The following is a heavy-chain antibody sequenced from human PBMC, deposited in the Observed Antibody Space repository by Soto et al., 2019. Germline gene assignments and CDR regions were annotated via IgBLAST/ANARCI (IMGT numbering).Heavy chain of an antibody. J-gene: IGHJ6*02. CDR2: IIPVFGVA. CDR1: GGTFSSYA. V-gene: IGHV1-69*17. Sequence: QVPLVQSGAEVKKPGSSVKVSCKSSGGTFSSYAVSWVRQAPGQGLEWLGGIIPVFGVATYAQKFHGRVNITADKSTNTAFMELSSLRSDDTAVFFCARGKSYYGSGRATYDYYSLDVWGQGTTVTVSS. CDR3: ARGKSYYGSGRATYDYYSLDV. D-gene: IGHD3-10*01.